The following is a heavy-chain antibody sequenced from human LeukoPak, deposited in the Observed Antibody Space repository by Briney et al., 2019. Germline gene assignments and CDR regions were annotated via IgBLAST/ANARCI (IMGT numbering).Heavy chain of an antibody. CDR2: IYYSGST. V-gene: IGHV4-39*01. CDR1: GGSISSSSYY. J-gene: IGHJ4*02. CDR3: ARRGMATRTSLFDY. D-gene: IGHD4-23*01. Sequence: PSETLSLTCTVSGGSISSSSYYWGWIRQPPGTGLEWIGSIYYSGSTYYNPSLKSRVTISVDTSKNQFSLKLSSVTAADTAVYYCARRGMATRTSLFDYWGQGTLVTVSS.